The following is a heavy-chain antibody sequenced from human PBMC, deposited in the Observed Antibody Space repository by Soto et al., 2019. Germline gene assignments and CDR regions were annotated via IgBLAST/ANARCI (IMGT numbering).Heavy chain of an antibody. Sequence: GESLKISCLVSGFTFSTYAMHWVRQAPGKGLEYVSSISSKGDSTYYADSVKGRFTISRDNSKNTLYLQMSSLRAEDTALYYCVKDRAIDYWGQGTLVTVSS. V-gene: IGHV3-64D*08. CDR1: GFTFSTYA. J-gene: IGHJ4*02. CDR2: ISSKGDST. CDR3: VKDRAIDY. D-gene: IGHD5-12*01.